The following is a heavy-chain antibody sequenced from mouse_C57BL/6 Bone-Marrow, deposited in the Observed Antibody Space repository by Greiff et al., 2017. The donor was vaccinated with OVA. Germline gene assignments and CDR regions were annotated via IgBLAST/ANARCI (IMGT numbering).Heavy chain of an antibody. CDR1: GFTFSSYG. Sequence: EVQGVESGGDLVKPGGSLKLSCAASGFTFSSYGMSWVRQTPDKRLEWVATISSGGSYTYYPDSVKGRFTISRDNAKNTLYLQMSRLKSEDAAMYYCGRHYYGSSYYWGQGTTLTVSS. D-gene: IGHD1-1*01. V-gene: IGHV5-6*01. J-gene: IGHJ2*01. CDR2: ISSGGSYT. CDR3: GRHYYGSSYY.